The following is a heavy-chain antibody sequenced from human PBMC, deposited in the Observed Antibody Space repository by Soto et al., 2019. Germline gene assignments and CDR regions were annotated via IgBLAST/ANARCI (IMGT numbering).Heavy chain of an antibody. CDR3: AKDLGQWVAVAGRGPY. J-gene: IGHJ4*02. Sequence: QVQLVESGGGLVQPGRSLSLSGAAYGFTFSSYGRHWVRQAPGKGLEWVAIITYDGSNKSYPDSVKGRFTISRDNSKNTLYLKMNSLRAEDTALYYCAKDLGQWVAVAGRGPYWGQGTLVTVSS. CDR2: ITYDGSNK. V-gene: IGHV3-30*18. D-gene: IGHD6-19*01. CDR1: GFTFSSYG.